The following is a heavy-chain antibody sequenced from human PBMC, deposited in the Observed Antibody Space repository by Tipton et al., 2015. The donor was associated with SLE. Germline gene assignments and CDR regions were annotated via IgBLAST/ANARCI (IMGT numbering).Heavy chain of an antibody. D-gene: IGHD6-25*01. V-gene: IGHV4-39*01. CDR1: GGPITRPTYW. Sequence: TLSLTCTVSGGPITRPTYWWGWIPQPPGKNLEWIGSILYAGGTTYYNPSLKSRVALDIDTSKNQFSLKLRSVTAADTAVYYCAKLFGSAYWYYMDVWGEGTTVTVS. J-gene: IGHJ6*03. CDR2: ILYAGGTT. CDR3: AKLFGSAYWYYMDV.